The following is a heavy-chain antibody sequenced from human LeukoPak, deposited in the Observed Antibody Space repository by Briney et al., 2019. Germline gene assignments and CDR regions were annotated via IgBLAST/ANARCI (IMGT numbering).Heavy chain of an antibody. Sequence: TGGSLRLSCAASGFTFSNYGMNWVRQAPGKGLEWVSGITGRGESTYYADSVKGRFAISRDNSKNTLYLQMNSLRAEDTAVYYCANYGSGSYYLLLDYWGQGTLVTVSS. CDR3: ANYGSGSYYLLLDY. CDR1: GFTFSNYG. CDR2: ITGRGEST. J-gene: IGHJ4*02. V-gene: IGHV3-23*01. D-gene: IGHD3-10*01.